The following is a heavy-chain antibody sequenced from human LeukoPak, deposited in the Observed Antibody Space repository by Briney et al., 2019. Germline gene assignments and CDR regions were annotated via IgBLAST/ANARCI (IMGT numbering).Heavy chain of an antibody. CDR1: GGSISSYY. CDR2: IYYSGST. CDR3: ARGPYSSSWYDFDY. J-gene: IGHJ4*02. D-gene: IGHD6-13*01. Sequence: SETLSLTCTVSGGSISSYYWNWIRQPPGKGLEWIGYIYYSGSTNYNPSLKSRVTISVDTSKNQFSLKLSSVTAADTAVYYCARGPYSSSWYDFDYWGQGTLVTVSS. V-gene: IGHV4-59*01.